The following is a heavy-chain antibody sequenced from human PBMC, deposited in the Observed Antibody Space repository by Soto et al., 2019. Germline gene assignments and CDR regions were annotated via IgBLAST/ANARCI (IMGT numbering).Heavy chain of an antibody. CDR1: GVSMRNSY. CDR3: ARGGGVPALGDP. D-gene: IGHD3-16*01. Sequence: SETLSLTCSVSGVSMRNSYWTWIRQSAGKGLEWIGRISTSGNTNYNPSLNSRLTMSVDTSKNQVSLKLTSVTAADTAVYYCARGGGVPALGDPWGQGTLVTSPQ. V-gene: IGHV4-4*07. J-gene: IGHJ5*02. CDR2: ISTSGNT.